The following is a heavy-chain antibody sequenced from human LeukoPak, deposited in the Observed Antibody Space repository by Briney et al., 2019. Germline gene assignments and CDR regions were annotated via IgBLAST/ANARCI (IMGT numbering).Heavy chain of an antibody. J-gene: IGHJ6*03. V-gene: IGHV1-69*05. CDR3: ARGVGATYYYYYMDV. CDR1: GGTFSSYA. CDR2: IIPIFGTA. Sequence: GASVKVSCKASGGTFSSYAISWVRQAPGQGLEWMGGIIPIFGTANYAQKFQGRVTITTDESTSTAYMELSSLRSEDTAVYYCARGVGATYYYYYMDVWGKGTTVTVSS. D-gene: IGHD1-26*01.